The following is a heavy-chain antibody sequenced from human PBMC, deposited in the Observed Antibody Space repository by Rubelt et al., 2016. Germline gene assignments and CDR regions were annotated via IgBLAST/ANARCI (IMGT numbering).Heavy chain of an antibody. Sequence: ADSVKGRFTISRDTSMNTLYLQMNSLRAEDTAVYYCARDSGWLQPPGYFDLWGRGTLVTVSS. CDR3: ARDSGWLQPPGYFDL. V-gene: IGHV3-53*01. D-gene: IGHD5-24*01. J-gene: IGHJ2*01.